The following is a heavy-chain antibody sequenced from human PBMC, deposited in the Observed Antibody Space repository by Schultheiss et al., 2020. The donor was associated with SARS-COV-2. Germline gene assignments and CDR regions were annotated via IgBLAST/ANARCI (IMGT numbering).Heavy chain of an antibody. D-gene: IGHD1-1*01. J-gene: IGHJ4*02. V-gene: IGHV3-21*01. CDR1: GFTFSSYS. Sequence: GGSLRLSCAASGFTFSSYSMNWVRQAPGKGLEWVSSISSSSSYIYYADSVKGRFTISRDNAKNSLYLQMNSLRAEDTAVYYCARDLRLERLLDYWGQGTLVTVSS. CDR2: ISSSSSYI. CDR3: ARDLRLERLLDY.